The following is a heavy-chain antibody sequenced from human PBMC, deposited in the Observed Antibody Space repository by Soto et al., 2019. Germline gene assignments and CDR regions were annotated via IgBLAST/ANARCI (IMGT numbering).Heavy chain of an antibody. CDR2: IRSKAYGGTT. Sequence: GGSLRLSCTASGFTFGDYAMSWFRQAPGKGLEWVGFIRSKAYGGTTEYAASVKGRFTISRDDSKSIAYLQMNSLKTEDTAVYYCTRAGLHLGELSLYGYWGQGTLVTVSS. J-gene: IGHJ4*02. CDR3: TRAGLHLGELSLYGY. D-gene: IGHD3-16*02. V-gene: IGHV3-49*03. CDR1: GFTFGDYA.